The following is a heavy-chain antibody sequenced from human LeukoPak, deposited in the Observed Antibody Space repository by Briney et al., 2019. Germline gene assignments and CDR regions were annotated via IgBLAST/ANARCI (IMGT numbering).Heavy chain of an antibody. CDR1: GFTFSSYW. Sequence: GGSLRLSCAASGFTFSSYWMSWVRQAPGKGVERVANIKQDGSEKYYVDSVKGRFTISRDNAKNSLYLQMNSLRAEDTAVYYCAREQSGRGSNSDYWGQGTLVTVSS. CDR2: IKQDGSEK. J-gene: IGHJ4*02. V-gene: IGHV3-7*01. CDR3: AREQSGRGSNSDY. D-gene: IGHD2-15*01.